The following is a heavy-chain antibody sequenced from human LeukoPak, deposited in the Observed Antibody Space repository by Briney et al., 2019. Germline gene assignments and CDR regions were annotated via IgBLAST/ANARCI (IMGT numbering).Heavy chain of an antibody. CDR3: ATAILKISSWYRLALQIWFDP. Sequence: AAVKVSCKVSGYTLTELSMHWVRQAPGKGLEWMGGFDPEDGETIYAQKFQGRVTMTEDTSTDTAYMELSSLRSEDTAVYYCATAILKISSWYRLALQIWFDPWGQGTLVTVSS. D-gene: IGHD6-13*01. CDR1: GYTLTELS. J-gene: IGHJ5*02. V-gene: IGHV1-24*01. CDR2: FDPEDGET.